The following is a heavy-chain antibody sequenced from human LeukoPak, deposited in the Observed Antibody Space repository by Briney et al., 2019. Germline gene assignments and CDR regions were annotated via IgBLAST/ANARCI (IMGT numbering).Heavy chain of an antibody. CDR3: ARVLYSSLIYFDY. CDR1: GGSFSGYY. J-gene: IGHJ4*02. CDR2: INHSGST. D-gene: IGHD6-19*01. Sequence: SETLSLTCAVYGGSFSGYYWSWIRQPPGKGLEWIGEINHSGSTNYNPSLKSRVTISVDTAKNQFSLKLRPVTAADTAVYYCARVLYSSLIYFDYWGQGTLVTVSS. V-gene: IGHV4-34*01.